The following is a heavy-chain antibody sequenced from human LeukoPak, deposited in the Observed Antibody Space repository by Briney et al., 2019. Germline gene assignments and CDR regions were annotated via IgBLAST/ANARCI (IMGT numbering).Heavy chain of an antibody. J-gene: IGHJ5*02. D-gene: IGHD3-3*01. Sequence: GGSLRLSCAASGFTFSSYGMHWVRQAPGKGLEWVAFIRYDGSNKYYADSVKGRFTISRDNSKNTLYLQMNSLRAEDTAVYYCAKDDFWSGYYPNWFDPWGQGTLVTVSS. CDR3: AKDDFWSGYYPNWFDP. V-gene: IGHV3-30*02. CDR2: IRYDGSNK. CDR1: GFTFSSYG.